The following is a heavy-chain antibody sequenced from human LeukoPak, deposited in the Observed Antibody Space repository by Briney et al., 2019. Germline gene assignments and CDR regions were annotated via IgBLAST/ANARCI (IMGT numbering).Heavy chain of an antibody. Sequence: GGSLRLSCAASGFTFSSYGMHWVRQAPGKGLEWMAVISYDGSNKYYADSVKGRFTISRDNSKNTLYLQMNSLRAEDTAVYYCARYFDASGLTPGGLDYWGQGTLVTVSS. CDR1: GFTFSSYG. CDR3: ARYFDASGLTPGGLDY. CDR2: ISYDGSNK. D-gene: IGHD3-22*01. J-gene: IGHJ4*02. V-gene: IGHV3-30*03.